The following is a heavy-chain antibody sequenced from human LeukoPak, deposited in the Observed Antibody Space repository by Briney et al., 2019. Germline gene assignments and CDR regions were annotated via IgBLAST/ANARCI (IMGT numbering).Heavy chain of an antibody. CDR1: GYNFTSYR. V-gene: IGHV5-51*01. D-gene: IGHD3-3*01. CDR3: ARAQVFGVVIPTSFDP. CDR2: IYPRDSDT. Sequence: GESLKISCKGSGYNFTSYRIGWVRQMPGKGLEWMGIIYPRDSDTRYSPSFQGQVTISADKSITTAYLQWSSLKASDTGIYYCARAQVFGVVIPTSFDPWGQGTLVTVSS. J-gene: IGHJ5*02.